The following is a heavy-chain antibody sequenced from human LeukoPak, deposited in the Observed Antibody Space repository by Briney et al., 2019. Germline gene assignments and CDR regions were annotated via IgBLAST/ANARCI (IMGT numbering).Heavy chain of an antibody. D-gene: IGHD6-13*01. J-gene: IGHJ6*03. Sequence: SVKVSCKASGGTFSSYAISWVRQAPGQGLEWMGGIIPIFGTANYAQKLQGRVTITTDESTSTAYMELSSLRSEDTAVYYCARGGAAAGRGTYYYYYMDVWGKGTTVTVSS. CDR1: GGTFSSYA. CDR3: ARGGAAAGRGTYYYYYMDV. V-gene: IGHV1-69*05. CDR2: IIPIFGTA.